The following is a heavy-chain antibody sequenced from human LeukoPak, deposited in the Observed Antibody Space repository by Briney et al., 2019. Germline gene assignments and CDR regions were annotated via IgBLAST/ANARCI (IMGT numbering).Heavy chain of an antibody. Sequence: SGTLSLTCAVSGGSISSDNWWSCVRQPPGKGLEWIGEIHRSGSTNHNPSLKSRVTMSVVKSKNQFSLKLSSVTAADTAVYYCARRDYYDSTGYYFNWGQGTLVTVSS. CDR3: ARRDYYDSTGYYFN. J-gene: IGHJ4*02. CDR1: GGSISSDNW. CDR2: IHRSGST. D-gene: IGHD3-22*01. V-gene: IGHV4-4*02.